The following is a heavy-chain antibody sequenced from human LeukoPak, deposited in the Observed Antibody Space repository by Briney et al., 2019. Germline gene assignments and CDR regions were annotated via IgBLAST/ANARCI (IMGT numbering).Heavy chain of an antibody. CDR3: ARVGTYCSGGSCYDY. Sequence: PGGSLRLSCSASGFAFSNYATHWVRQAPGKGLEYVAGINSNGGSTFYADSVKGRFTMSGDNSKNTLYLQMSSLRAEDTAVYYCARVGTYCSGGSCYDYWGQGTLVTVSS. CDR1: GFAFSNYA. D-gene: IGHD2-15*01. J-gene: IGHJ4*02. CDR2: INSNGGST. V-gene: IGHV3-64D*06.